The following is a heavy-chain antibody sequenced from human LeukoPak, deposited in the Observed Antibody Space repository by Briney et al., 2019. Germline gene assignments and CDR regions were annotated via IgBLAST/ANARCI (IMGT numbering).Heavy chain of an antibody. V-gene: IGHV5-51*01. Sequence: GESLKISCKGSGYSFTSYWIGWVRQMPGKGLEWMGIIYPGDSDTRYRPSFQGQVTILADKSISTAYLQWSSLKASDTAMYYCARRYSSSSLDYWGQGTLVTVSS. J-gene: IGHJ4*02. D-gene: IGHD6-6*01. CDR3: ARRYSSSSLDY. CDR1: GYSFTSYW. CDR2: IYPGDSDT.